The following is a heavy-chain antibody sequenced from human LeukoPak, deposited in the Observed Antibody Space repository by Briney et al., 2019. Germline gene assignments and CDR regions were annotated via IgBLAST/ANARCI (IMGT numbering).Heavy chain of an antibody. CDR2: INHSGST. CDR1: GGSFSGYY. D-gene: IGHD6-19*01. V-gene: IGHV4-34*01. Sequence: SETLSLTCAVYGGSFSGYYWSWIRQPPGKGLEWIGEINHSGSTNYNPSLKSRVTISVDTSKNQFSLKLSSVAAADTAVYYCARGYSSGWYYYWGQGTLVTVSS. CDR3: ARGYSSGWYYY. J-gene: IGHJ4*02.